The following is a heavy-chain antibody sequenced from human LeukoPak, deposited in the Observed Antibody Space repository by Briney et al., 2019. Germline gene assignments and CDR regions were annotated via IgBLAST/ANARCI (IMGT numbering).Heavy chain of an antibody. J-gene: IGHJ6*02. Sequence: PSETLSLTCTVSGGSISSYYWSWIRQPPGKGLEWIGYIYYSGSTNYNPPLKSRVTISVDTSKNQFSLKLSSVTAADTAVYYCARDRGCSGGSCYYYYGMDVWGQGTTVTVSS. CDR1: GGSISSYY. D-gene: IGHD2-15*01. CDR2: IYYSGST. V-gene: IGHV4-59*01. CDR3: ARDRGCSGGSCYYYYGMDV.